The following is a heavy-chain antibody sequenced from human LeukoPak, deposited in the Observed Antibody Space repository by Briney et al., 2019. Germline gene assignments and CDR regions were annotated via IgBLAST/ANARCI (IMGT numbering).Heavy chain of an antibody. V-gene: IGHV4-31*03. CDR3: AREGYGSGSRGPLGY. CDR1: GGSISSGGYY. CDR2: IYYSGST. D-gene: IGHD3-10*01. Sequence: SETLSLTCTVSGGSISSGGYYWSWIRQHPGKGLEWIGYIYYSGSTYYNPSLKSRVTISVDTSKNQFSLKLTSVTAADTAVYYCAREGYGSGSRGPLGYWGQGTLVTVSS. J-gene: IGHJ4*02.